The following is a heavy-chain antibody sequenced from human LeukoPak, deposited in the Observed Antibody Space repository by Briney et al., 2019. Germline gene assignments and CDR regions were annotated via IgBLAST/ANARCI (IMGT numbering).Heavy chain of an antibody. D-gene: IGHD1-7*01. V-gene: IGHV3-48*01. CDR3: ARANWNYVNWFDP. Sequence: GGSLRLSCAASGFTFSSYSMNWVRQAPGKGLEWVSYISSSSSTIYYADSVKGRFTLSRDNAKNSLYLQMNSLRAEDTAVYYCARANWNYVNWFDPWGQGTLVTVSS. CDR2: ISSSSSTI. CDR1: GFTFSSYS. J-gene: IGHJ5*02.